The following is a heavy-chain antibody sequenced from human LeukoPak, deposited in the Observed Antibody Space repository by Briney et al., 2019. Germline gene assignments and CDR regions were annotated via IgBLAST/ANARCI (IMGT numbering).Heavy chain of an antibody. CDR1: GYTFTSYG. D-gene: IGHD2-2*01. J-gene: IGHJ5*02. Sequence: ASVKVSCKASGYTFTSYGISWVRQAPGQGLEWMGWISAYNGNTNYAQKLQGRVTMTTDTSTSTAYMEPRSLRSDDTAVYYCALQLLFKGHWFDPWGQGTLVTVSS. CDR3: ALQLLFKGHWFDP. CDR2: ISAYNGNT. V-gene: IGHV1-18*01.